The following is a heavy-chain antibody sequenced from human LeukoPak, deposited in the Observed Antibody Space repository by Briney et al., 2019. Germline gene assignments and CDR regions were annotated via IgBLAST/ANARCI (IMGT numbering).Heavy chain of an antibody. D-gene: IGHD3-10*01. J-gene: IGHJ5*02. CDR1: GDSISRGDYS. CDR2: IFHSGSS. V-gene: IGHV4-30-2*01. Sequence: SQTLSLTCTVSGDSISRGDYSWSWIRQPSGKGLEWIGYIFHSGSSYYTPSLRSRVTISVDRSRNQFSLRLTSVTAADTAVYYCARELWFVNAPGSWLDPWGQGTLVTVSS. CDR3: ARELWFVNAPGSWLDP.